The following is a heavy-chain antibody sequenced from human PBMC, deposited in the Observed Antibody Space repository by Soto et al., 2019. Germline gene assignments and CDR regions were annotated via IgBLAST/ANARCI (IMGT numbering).Heavy chain of an antibody. CDR3: ATAGSFRFDY. Sequence: SLRLSCAASGFTFSSYAMSWVRQAPGKGLVWVSRINTDGSTINYADSVKGRFTISRDNARNTLYLQMNSLRDEDTAVYYCATAGSFRFDYWGQGSLVTVSS. J-gene: IGHJ4*02. V-gene: IGHV3-74*01. D-gene: IGHD3-16*02. CDR1: GFTFSSYA. CDR2: INTDGSTI.